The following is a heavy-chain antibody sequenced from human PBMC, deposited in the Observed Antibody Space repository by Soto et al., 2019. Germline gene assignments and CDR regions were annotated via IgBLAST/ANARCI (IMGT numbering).Heavy chain of an antibody. CDR1: GYTFTSYG. Sequence: ASVKVSCKASGYTFTSYGISWVRQAPGQGLEWMGWISTAHSDVGYAQKFQGRFTMTTDKSTSTAYMGLRSLTSDDTAVYFCARDLTYIRQYWGQGTLVTVSS. J-gene: IGHJ4*02. CDR3: ARDLTYIRQY. D-gene: IGHD2-2*02. V-gene: IGHV1-18*01. CDR2: ISTAHSDV.